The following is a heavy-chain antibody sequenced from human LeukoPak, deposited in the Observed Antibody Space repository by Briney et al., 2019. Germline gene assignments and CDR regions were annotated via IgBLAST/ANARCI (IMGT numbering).Heavy chain of an antibody. CDR1: GGSFSGYY. CDR3: ARLGRYCSSTSCYTDYYYYMDV. J-gene: IGHJ6*03. V-gene: IGHV4-34*01. Sequence: PSETLSLTCAVYGGSFSGYYWSWIRQPPGKGLEWIGEINHSGSTNYNPSLKSRVTISVDTSKNQFSLKLSSVTAADTAVYYCARLGRYCSSTSCYTDYYYYMDVWGKGTTVTVSS. D-gene: IGHD2-2*02. CDR2: INHSGST.